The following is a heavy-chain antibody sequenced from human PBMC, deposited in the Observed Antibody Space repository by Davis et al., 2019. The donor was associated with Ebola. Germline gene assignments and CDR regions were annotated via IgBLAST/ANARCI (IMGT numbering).Heavy chain of an antibody. CDR1: GFTFSTYA. Sequence: GGSLRLSCAASGFTFSTYAMGWVRQAPGKGLEWVSDISSGGGAPYYADSVKGRFTTFRDNPKNTLYLQMNSLRADDTAVYYCAKQRGVGAIDYVYWGRGTVVTVSS. J-gene: IGHJ4*02. CDR3: AKQRGVGAIDYVY. V-gene: IGHV3-23*01. D-gene: IGHD1-26*01. CDR2: ISSGGGAP.